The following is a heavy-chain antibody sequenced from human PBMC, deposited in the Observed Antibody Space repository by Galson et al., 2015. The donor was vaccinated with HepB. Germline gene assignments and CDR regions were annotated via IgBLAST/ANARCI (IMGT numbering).Heavy chain of an antibody. CDR1: GYTFTSYY. Sequence: SVKVSCKASGYTFTSYYMHWVRQAPGQGLEWMGIINPSGGSTSYAQKFQGRVTMTRDTSTSTVYMELSSLRSEDTAVYYCARDWAPYDFWSGYWGPGAFDIWGQGTMVTVSS. CDR3: ARDWAPYDFWSGYWGPGAFDI. J-gene: IGHJ3*02. V-gene: IGHV1-46*01. CDR2: INPSGGST. D-gene: IGHD3-3*01.